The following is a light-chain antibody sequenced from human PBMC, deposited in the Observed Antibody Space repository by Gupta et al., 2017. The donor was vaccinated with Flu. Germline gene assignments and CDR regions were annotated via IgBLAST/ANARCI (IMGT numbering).Light chain of an antibody. V-gene: IGLV2-14*01. J-gene: IGLJ1*01. Sequence: QSALTQPASVSGSPGQSITISCTGTSSDFGGYDFVSWYQQHPGKAPKLMIYEVSDRPSGVSNRFSGSKSGNTASLTISGRQAEDEADYYCSSYTSTHTYVFGTGTKVTVL. CDR1: SSDFGGYDF. CDR3: SSYTSTHTYV. CDR2: EVS.